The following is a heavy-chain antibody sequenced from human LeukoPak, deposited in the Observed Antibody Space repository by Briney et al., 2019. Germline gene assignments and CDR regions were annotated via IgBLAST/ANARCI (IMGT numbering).Heavy chain of an antibody. CDR3: ARRSNPPGRIDH. CDR1: GFTFSSYA. CDR2: ISGSGGST. J-gene: IGHJ4*02. V-gene: IGHV3-23*01. Sequence: GGSLRLSCAASGFTFSSYAMSWVRQAPGKGLEWVSAISGSGGSTYYADSVKGRFTISRDNSKNTMYLQMNSLKGEDTAVYYCARRSNPPGRIDHWGQGTLVTVSS. D-gene: IGHD1-14*01.